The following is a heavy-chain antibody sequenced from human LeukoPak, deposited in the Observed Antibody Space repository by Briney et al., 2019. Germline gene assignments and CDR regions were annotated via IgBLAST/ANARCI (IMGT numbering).Heavy chain of an antibody. CDR1: GFTFSTYT. CDR2: ISSSSSYI. V-gene: IGHV3-21*01. J-gene: IGHJ4*02. Sequence: GGSLRLSCAASGFTFSTYTMNWVRQAPGKGLEWVSSISSSSSYIYYADSVKGRFTISRDNAKNSLYLQMNSLRAEDTAVYYCASDHCSGDSCSLDYWGQGTLVTVSS. D-gene: IGHD2-15*01. CDR3: ASDHCSGDSCSLDY.